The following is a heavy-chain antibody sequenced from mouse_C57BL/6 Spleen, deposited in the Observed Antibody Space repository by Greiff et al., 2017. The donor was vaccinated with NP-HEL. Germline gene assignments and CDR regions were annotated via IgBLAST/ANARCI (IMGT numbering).Heavy chain of an antibody. CDR2: ISGGGGHT. Sequence: EVKLVESGGGLVKPGGSLKLSCAASGFTFSSYTMPWVRQTPEKRLEWVATISGGGGHTYYPDSVKGRFTISRDNAKNTLYLQMSSLRSEDTALDYCASSDDRQTLFAYWGQGTLVTVSA. CDR3: ASSDDRQTLFAY. D-gene: IGHD3-2*01. CDR1: GFTFSSYT. J-gene: IGHJ3*01. V-gene: IGHV5-9*01.